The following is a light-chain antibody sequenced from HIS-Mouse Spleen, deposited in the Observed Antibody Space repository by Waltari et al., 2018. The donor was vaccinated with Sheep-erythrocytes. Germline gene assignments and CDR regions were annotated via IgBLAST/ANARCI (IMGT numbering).Light chain of an antibody. CDR2: DAS. CDR1: QDISNY. J-gene: IGKJ4*01. Sequence: DIQMTQSPSSLSASVGDRVTSTCQASQDISNYLNWYQQKPGKAPKLLNYDASNLETGVPSRFSGSGSGTDFTFTISSLQPEDIATYYCQQYDNLLTFGGGTKVEIK. CDR3: QQYDNLLT. V-gene: IGKV1-33*01.